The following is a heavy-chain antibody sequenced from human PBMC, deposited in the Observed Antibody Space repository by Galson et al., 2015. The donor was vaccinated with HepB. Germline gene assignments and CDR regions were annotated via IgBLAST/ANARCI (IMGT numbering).Heavy chain of an antibody. CDR3: AKDSLVAAAGTSHYYYYYYMDV. Sequence: CAISGDSVSSNSAAWNWIRQSPSRGLEWLGRTYYRSKWYNDYALSVKSRITINPDTSKNQFSLHLNSVTPEDTAVYYCAKDSLVAAAGTSHYYYYYYMDVWGKGTTVTVSS. V-gene: IGHV6-1*01. CDR2: TYYRSKWYN. J-gene: IGHJ6*03. D-gene: IGHD6-13*01. CDR1: GDSVSSNSAA.